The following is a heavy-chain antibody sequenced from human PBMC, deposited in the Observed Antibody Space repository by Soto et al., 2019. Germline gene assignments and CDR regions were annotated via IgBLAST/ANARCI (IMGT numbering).Heavy chain of an antibody. D-gene: IGHD4-17*01. CDR1: GGTFSSYT. Sequence: SVKVSWKASGGTFSSYTISWGRQAPGQGLEWMGRIIPILGIANYTQKFQGRVTITADKSTSTAYMELSSLRSEDTAVYYCARGGDYGDGDYYYYGMDVWGQGTTVTVSS. J-gene: IGHJ6*02. CDR3: ARGGDYGDGDYYYYGMDV. V-gene: IGHV1-69*02. CDR2: IIPILGIA.